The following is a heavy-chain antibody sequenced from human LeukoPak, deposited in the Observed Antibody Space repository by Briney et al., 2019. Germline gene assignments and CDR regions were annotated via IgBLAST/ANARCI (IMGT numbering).Heavy chain of an antibody. CDR1: GGSVSSSTYY. CDR2: IYYTGHN. D-gene: IGHD2-15*01. V-gene: IGHV4-39*01. Sequence: PSETLSLTCTVSGGSVSSSTYYWGWIRQPPGKGLEWIASIYYTGHNYYNPSLKSRVTISVDTSKNLFSLNLNSVTAADTAVYYCARQQCNGGSCYSRAIWFDPWGQGTLVSVSS. CDR3: ARQQCNGGSCYSRAIWFDP. J-gene: IGHJ5*02.